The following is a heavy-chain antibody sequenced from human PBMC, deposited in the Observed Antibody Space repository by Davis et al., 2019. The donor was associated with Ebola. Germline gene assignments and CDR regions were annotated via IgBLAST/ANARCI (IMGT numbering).Heavy chain of an antibody. V-gene: IGHV3-30*14. CDR3: ARGDYGSGSSKYFQH. Sequence: GESLKISCTASGFTVSSNYMSWVRQAPGKGLEWVAVISYDGSNKYYADSVKGRFTISRDNSKNTLYLQMNSLRAEDTAVYYCARGDYGSGSSKYFQHWGQGTTVTVSS. CDR2: ISYDGSNK. J-gene: IGHJ1*01. D-gene: IGHD3-10*01. CDR1: GFTVSSNY.